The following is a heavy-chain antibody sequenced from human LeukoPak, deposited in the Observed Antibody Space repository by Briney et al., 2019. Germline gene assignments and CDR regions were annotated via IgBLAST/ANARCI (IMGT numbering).Heavy chain of an antibody. J-gene: IGHJ2*01. CDR3: ARGHWYFDL. Sequence: SETLSLTCTVSGGSISSYYRSWIRQPPGKGLEWIGYIYYSGSTNYNPSLKSRVTISVDTSKNQFSLKLSSVTAADTAVYYCARGHWYFDLWGRGTLVTVSS. CDR1: GGSISSYY. V-gene: IGHV4-59*01. CDR2: IYYSGST.